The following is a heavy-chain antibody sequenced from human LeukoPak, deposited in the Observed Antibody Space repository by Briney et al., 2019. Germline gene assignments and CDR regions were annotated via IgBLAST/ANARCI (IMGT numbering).Heavy chain of an antibody. V-gene: IGHV3-21*01. CDR1: GFTFSSYN. Sequence: GESLRLSCAASGFTFSSYNMNWVRQAPGKGLEWVSSISSSGSYIYYADSVKGRFTISRDNAKNSLYLQMSSLRAEDTAVYYCARDYGDYYGMDVWGQGTTVTVSS. CDR2: ISSSGSYI. J-gene: IGHJ6*02. D-gene: IGHD4-17*01. CDR3: ARDYGDYYGMDV.